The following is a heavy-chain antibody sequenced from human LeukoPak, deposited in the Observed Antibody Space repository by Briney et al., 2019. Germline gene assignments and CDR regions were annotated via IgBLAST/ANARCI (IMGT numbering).Heavy chain of an antibody. CDR2: IYYSGST. Sequence: PSETLSLTCTVSGGSISSSSHYWGWIRQPPGKGLEWIGTIYYSGSTYYNPSLKSRVTISVDTSKNQFSLKMSSVTAADTAMYYCARTDGFTWFDPWGQGTQVTVSS. V-gene: IGHV4-39*07. D-gene: IGHD4-17*01. CDR1: GGSISSSSHY. J-gene: IGHJ5*02. CDR3: ARTDGFTWFDP.